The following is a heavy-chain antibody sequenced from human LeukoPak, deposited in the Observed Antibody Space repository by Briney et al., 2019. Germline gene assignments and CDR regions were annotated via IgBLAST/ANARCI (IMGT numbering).Heavy chain of an antibody. CDR1: GFIFSTYS. J-gene: IGHJ3*02. CDR2: ISSTDSTI. Sequence: GGSLRLSCAASGFIFSTYSMNWVRQAPGKGMEWVSYISSTDSTIYYADSVQGRFTISRDNAKNSLYLLMNSLRAEDTAVYYCARDLDGAVAFDIWGQGTMVTVSS. V-gene: IGHV3-48*01. CDR3: ARDLDGAVAFDI. D-gene: IGHD1-1*01.